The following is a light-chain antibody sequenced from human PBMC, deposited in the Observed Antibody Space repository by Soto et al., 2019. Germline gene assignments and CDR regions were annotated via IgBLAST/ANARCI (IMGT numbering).Light chain of an antibody. CDR3: SSYTSRSTHVV. Sequence: QSALTQPASVSGSLGQSITISRTGTTSDVGGYNYVSWYQQHPGKAPKLRIYDVTNRPSGVSNRFSGSTSGNTASLAISGLQAEDEADYYCSSYTSRSTHVVFGGGTQLTVL. J-gene: IGLJ2*01. CDR1: TSDVGGYNY. V-gene: IGLV2-14*01. CDR2: DVT.